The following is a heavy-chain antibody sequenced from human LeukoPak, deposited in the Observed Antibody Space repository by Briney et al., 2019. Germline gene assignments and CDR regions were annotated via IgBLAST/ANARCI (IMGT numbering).Heavy chain of an antibody. V-gene: IGHV3-23*01. J-gene: IGHJ4*02. D-gene: IGHD3-22*01. CDR1: GFTFSSYA. CDR2: ISGSGGST. CDR3: AKVPYYYGSSAWYYFDY. Sequence: GGSLRLSCAASGFTFSSYAMSWVRQAPGKGLEWVSAISGSGGSTYYADSVKGRFTISRDNSKNTLYLQTNSLRAEDTAVYYCAKVPYYYGSSAWYYFDYWGQGTLVTVSS.